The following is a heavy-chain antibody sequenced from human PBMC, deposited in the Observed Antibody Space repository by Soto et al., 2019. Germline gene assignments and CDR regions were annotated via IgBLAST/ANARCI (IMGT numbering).Heavy chain of an antibody. CDR2: IYYSGST. D-gene: IGHD6-19*01. CDR1: GGSISSSSYY. J-gene: IGHJ4*02. V-gene: IGHV4-39*01. CDR3: ASSSSIAVAGTDSDY. Sequence: QLQLQESGPGLVKPSETLSLTCTVSGGSISSSSYYWGWIRQPPGKGLEWIGSIYYSGSTYYNPSLQSRATLSVDTSMNQCPLKLSSVTAADTAVYYRASSSSIAVAGTDSDYWGQGTLVTVSS.